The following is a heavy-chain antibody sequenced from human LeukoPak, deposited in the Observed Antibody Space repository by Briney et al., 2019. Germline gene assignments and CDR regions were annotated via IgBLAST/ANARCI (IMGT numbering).Heavy chain of an antibody. CDR2: IYSTGTT. Sequence: SETLSLTCTVSGDSIRSYYWGWVRQPAGKGLEWIGRIYSTGTTFYNPSLKTRLTISIDTSKNQFSLRLTSVIAADTAVYYCARQGYTASYYFLDYWSRGTLVTVSS. J-gene: IGHJ4*02. V-gene: IGHV4-4*07. D-gene: IGHD1-26*01. CDR3: ARQGYTASYYFLDY. CDR1: GDSIRSYY.